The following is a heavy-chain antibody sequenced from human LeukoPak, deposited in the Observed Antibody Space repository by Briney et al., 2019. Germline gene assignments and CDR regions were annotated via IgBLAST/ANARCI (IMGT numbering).Heavy chain of an antibody. V-gene: IGHV1-18*01. CDR3: ARADIIVVAGATPVGSAFEY. CDR1: GYTFISYG. D-gene: IGHD2-15*01. CDR2: ISANKGDT. Sequence: ASLKVSCKTSGYTFISYGISWLRQAPGQGIEWMGWISANKGDTEYAQKFQGRLTVTRDTSTTTAYMELKRLKSDDTAVYYCARADIIVVAGATPVGSAFEYWGQGTLITVS. J-gene: IGHJ4*02.